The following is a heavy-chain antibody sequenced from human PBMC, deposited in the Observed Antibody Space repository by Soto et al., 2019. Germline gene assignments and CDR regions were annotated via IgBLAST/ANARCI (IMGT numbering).Heavy chain of an antibody. J-gene: IGHJ1*01. CDR1: RECRDRVAYY. V-gene: IGHV4-31*03. CDR3: GILVRSCYYF. D-gene: IGHD3-22*01. Sequence: TFTVQRECRDRVAYYWCGICQHQGEGLEWIGYIYYSGSTYYNPSLKSRVTISVDTSKNQFSLKLRSVTAADTAGYYCGILVRSCYYF. CDR2: IYYSGST.